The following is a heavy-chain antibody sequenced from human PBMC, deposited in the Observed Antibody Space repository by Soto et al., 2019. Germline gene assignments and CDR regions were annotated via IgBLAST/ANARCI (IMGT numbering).Heavy chain of an antibody. J-gene: IGHJ4*02. CDR3: ARDRSVSAWYYVDY. CDR2: ISDDGSNK. V-gene: IGHV3-30-3*01. Sequence: GGSLRLSCAASGFTFSSYAMHWVRQAPGKGLEWVAIISDDGSNKYNADSVKGRFTISRDNSRNTLFLQMNSLRAEDTAVYYCARDRSVSAWYYVDYWGQGTPVTVSS. D-gene: IGHD6-25*01. CDR1: GFTFSSYA.